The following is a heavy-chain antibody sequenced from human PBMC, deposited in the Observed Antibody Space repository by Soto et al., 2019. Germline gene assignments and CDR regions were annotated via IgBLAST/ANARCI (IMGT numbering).Heavy chain of an antibody. D-gene: IGHD3-16*02. CDR3: ARGGIMITFGGVIAVEYFQH. CDR1: GGSISSGGYY. Sequence: LSLTCTVSGGSISSGGYYWSWIRQHPGKGLEWIGYIYYSGSTYYNPSLKSRVTISVDTSKNQFSLKLSSVTAADTAVYYCARGGIMITFGGVIAVEYFQHWGQGTLVTVSS. V-gene: IGHV4-31*03. CDR2: IYYSGST. J-gene: IGHJ1*01.